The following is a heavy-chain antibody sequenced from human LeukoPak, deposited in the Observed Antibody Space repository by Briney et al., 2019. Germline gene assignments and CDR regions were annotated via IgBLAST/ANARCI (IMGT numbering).Heavy chain of an antibody. J-gene: IGHJ4*02. CDR3: ARDEVGGPLKY. CDR2: IREDGNKE. CDR1: DFIFTKYW. V-gene: IGHV3-7*01. D-gene: IGHD1-26*01. Sequence: GGSLRLSCLASDFIFTKYWMTWVRQAPGKGLEWVANIREDGNKENYIDSVRGRFSISRDNAKNSLYLQVNSLRAEDSAVYYCARDEVGGPLKYWGQGVLVTVSS.